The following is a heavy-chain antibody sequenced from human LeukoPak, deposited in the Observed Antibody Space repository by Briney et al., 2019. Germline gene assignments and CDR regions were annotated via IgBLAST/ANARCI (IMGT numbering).Heavy chain of an antibody. CDR3: ARTMTTGTTHGELDF. Sequence: ASVKVSCKASGYTFSNYVLTWVRQAPGQGLEWMGRISTYTGNSNYAQKFQDRVTMTTDTSTSTAYMELGNLSSDDTAVYYCARTMTTGTTHGELDFWGQGTLVTVSS. CDR2: ISTYTGNS. J-gene: IGHJ4*02. V-gene: IGHV1-18*01. CDR1: GYTFSNYV. D-gene: IGHD4-17*01.